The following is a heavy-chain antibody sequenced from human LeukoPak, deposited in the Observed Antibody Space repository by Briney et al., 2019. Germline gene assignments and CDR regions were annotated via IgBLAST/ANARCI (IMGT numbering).Heavy chain of an antibody. CDR1: GYTFTSYD. CDR3: ARAQNYDFWSGYQTPYYYGMDV. J-gene: IGHJ6*02. Sequence: ASVKVSCKASGYTFTSYDINWVRQATGQGLEWMGWMNPNSGNTGYAQKFQGRVTMTRNTSISTAYMELSSLRSEDTAVYYCARAQNYDFWSGYQTPYYYGMDVWGQGTTVTVSS. V-gene: IGHV1-8*01. CDR2: MNPNSGNT. D-gene: IGHD3-3*01.